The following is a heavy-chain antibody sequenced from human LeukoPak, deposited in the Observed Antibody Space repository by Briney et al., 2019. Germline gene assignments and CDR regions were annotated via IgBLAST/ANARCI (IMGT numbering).Heavy chain of an antibody. CDR1: GGSFSGYY. CDR2: INHSGST. V-gene: IGHV4-34*01. J-gene: IGHJ4*02. D-gene: IGHD2-2*01. Sequence: SETLSLTCAVYGGSFSGYYWSWIRQPPGKGLEWIGEINHSGSTNYNPSLKSRVTISVDTSKNQFSLKLSSVTAADTAVYYCARGRVGAYCSSTSCVFDYRGQGTLVTVSS. CDR3: ARGRVGAYCSSTSCVFDY.